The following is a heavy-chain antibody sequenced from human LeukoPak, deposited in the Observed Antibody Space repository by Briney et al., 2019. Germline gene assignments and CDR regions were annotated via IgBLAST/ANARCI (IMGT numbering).Heavy chain of an antibody. CDR2: ISSSGSTI. J-gene: IGHJ6*02. D-gene: IGHD4-17*01. CDR1: GFTFSDYY. CDR3: ATLYGDYPKMDYYYYGMDV. V-gene: IGHV3-11*01. Sequence: PGGSLRLSCAASGFTFSDYYMCWIRQAPGKGLEWVSYISSSGSTIYYADSVKGRFTISRDNAKNSLYLQMNSLRAEDTAVYYCATLYGDYPKMDYYYYGMDVWGQGTTVTVSS.